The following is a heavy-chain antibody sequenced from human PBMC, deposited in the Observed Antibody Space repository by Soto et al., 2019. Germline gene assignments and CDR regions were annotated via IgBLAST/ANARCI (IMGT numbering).Heavy chain of an antibody. CDR3: ARVPCSSTSCYAPNYYYYYYMDV. J-gene: IGHJ6*03. CDR1: GFTFSSYS. V-gene: IGHV3-48*01. CDR2: ISSSSSTI. D-gene: IGHD2-2*01. Sequence: GGSLRLSCAASGFTFSSYSMNWVRQAPGKGLEWVSYISSSSSTIYYADSVKGRFTTSRDNAKNSLSLQMNSLRAEDTAVYYCARVPCSSTSCYAPNYYYYYYMDVWGKGTTVTVSS.